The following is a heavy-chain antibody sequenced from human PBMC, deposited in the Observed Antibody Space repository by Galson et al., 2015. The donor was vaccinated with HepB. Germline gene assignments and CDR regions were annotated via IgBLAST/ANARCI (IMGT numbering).Heavy chain of an antibody. CDR2: INAGNGNT. Sequence: SVKVSCKASGYTFTSYAMHWVRQAPGQRLEWMGWINAGNGNTKYSQKFQGRVTITRDTSASTAYMELSSLRSEDTAVYYCARGRNDSSSLPGGVTDYWGQGTLVTVSS. CDR3: ARGRNDSSSLPGGVTDY. J-gene: IGHJ4*02. CDR1: GYTFTSYA. D-gene: IGHD3-22*01. V-gene: IGHV1-3*01.